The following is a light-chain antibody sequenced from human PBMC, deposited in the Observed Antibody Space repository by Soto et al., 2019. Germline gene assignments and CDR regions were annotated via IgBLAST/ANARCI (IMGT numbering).Light chain of an antibody. CDR3: QSYDTGMSGPVV. Sequence: QSVLTQPPSVSGAPGQRVTISCTGSSSNIGAGYDVHWYQQLPGTAPKLLIYGNNNRPSGVPDRFSGSKSGTSASLAITALQAEDEGDYYCQSYDTGMSGPVVFGGGTQLTVL. V-gene: IGLV1-40*01. J-gene: IGLJ2*01. CDR1: SSNIGAGYD. CDR2: GNN.